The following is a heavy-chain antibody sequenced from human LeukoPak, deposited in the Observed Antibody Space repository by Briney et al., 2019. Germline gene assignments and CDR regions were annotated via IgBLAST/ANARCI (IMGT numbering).Heavy chain of an antibody. CDR1: GGSISSTSYY. D-gene: IGHD6-13*01. V-gene: IGHV4-39*07. CDR3: ARDHSSSSEDY. Sequence: SETLSLTCVVSGGSISSTSYYWGWIRQPPGKGLEWIGSIYYSGSTYYRPSLKSRVTISVDTSKNQFSLKLSSVAAADTAVYYCARDHSSSSEDYWGQGTLVTVSS. J-gene: IGHJ4*02. CDR2: IYYSGST.